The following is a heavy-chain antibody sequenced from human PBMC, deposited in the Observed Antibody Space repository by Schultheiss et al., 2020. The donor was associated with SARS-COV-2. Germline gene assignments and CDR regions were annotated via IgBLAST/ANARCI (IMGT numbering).Heavy chain of an antibody. CDR3: ARDRYDFWSGYVSYWYFDL. V-gene: IGHV1-69*13. CDR2: IIPIFGTA. J-gene: IGHJ2*01. Sequence: SVKVSCKASGGTFSSYAISWVRQAPGQGLEWMGGIIPIFGTANYAQKFQGRVTITADESTSTAYMELSSLRSEDTSVYYCARDRYDFWSGYVSYWYFDLWGRGTLVTVSS. CDR1: GGTFSSYA. D-gene: IGHD3-3*01.